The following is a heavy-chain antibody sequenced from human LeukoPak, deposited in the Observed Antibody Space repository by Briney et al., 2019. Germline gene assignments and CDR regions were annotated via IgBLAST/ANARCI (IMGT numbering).Heavy chain of an antibody. CDR2: IYYRGSP. CDR1: GGSISSYY. Sequence: KPSETLSLTCTVSGGSISSYYWSWIRQPPGKGLEWIGYIYYRGSPNYNPSLKSRVTISVDTSKNQFSLKLSSVTAADTAVYYCARDRAGSPNWFDPWGQGTLVTVSS. J-gene: IGHJ5*02. D-gene: IGHD3-10*01. CDR3: ARDRAGSPNWFDP. V-gene: IGHV4-59*01.